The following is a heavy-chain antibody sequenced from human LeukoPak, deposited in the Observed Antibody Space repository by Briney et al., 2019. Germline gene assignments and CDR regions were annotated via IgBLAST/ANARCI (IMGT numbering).Heavy chain of an antibody. V-gene: IGHV4-34*01. Sequence: PSETLSLTCAVYGGSFSGYYWSWIRQPPGKGLEWIGEINHSGSINYNPSLKSRVTISVDTSKNQFSLKLSSVTAADTAVYYCAIESSGSFDYWGQGTLVTVSS. J-gene: IGHJ4*02. CDR3: AIESSGSFDY. D-gene: IGHD3-10*01. CDR2: INHSGSI. CDR1: GGSFSGYY.